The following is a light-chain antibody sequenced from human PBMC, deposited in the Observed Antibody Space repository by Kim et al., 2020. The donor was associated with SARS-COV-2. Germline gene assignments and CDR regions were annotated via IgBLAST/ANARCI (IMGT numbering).Light chain of an antibody. J-gene: IGKJ2*01. CDR3: QQYYNTPYT. CDR1: QHFFYSSNNKNY. V-gene: IGKV4-1*01. Sequence: DIVLTQSPDSLAVSLGERATINCRSSQHFFYSSNNKNYLAWYQHKPGQPPKLLFYWASTRESGVPDRFSASGSGTDFTLTISTLQAEDVAVYYCQQYYNTPYTFGQGTKLEI. CDR2: WAS.